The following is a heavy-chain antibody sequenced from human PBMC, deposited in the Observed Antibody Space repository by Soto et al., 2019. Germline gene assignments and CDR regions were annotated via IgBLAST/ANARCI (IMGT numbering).Heavy chain of an antibody. V-gene: IGHV3-23*01. Sequence: EVQLLESGGGLVQPGGSLRLSCAASGFTFSSYAMSWVRQAPGKGLEWVSATSGSGGSTYQADSVKGRFTISGDNSKNTVYLQMNSLRAEDTAVYYSAKAFTGYSYGVNWFGPWGQGTLVTVSS. J-gene: IGHJ5*02. CDR1: GFTFSSYA. D-gene: IGHD5-18*01. CDR3: AKAFTGYSYGVNWFGP. CDR2: TSGSGGST.